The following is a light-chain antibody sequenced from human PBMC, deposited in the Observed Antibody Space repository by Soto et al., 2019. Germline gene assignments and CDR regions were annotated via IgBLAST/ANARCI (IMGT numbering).Light chain of an antibody. CDR3: GRSYSSLSAVV. CDR1: SSDVGNNY. CDR2: ENN. J-gene: IGLJ2*01. Sequence: QSVLTQPPSVSAAPGQTVTISCSGSSSDVGNNYLSCYHQHQGTAPKLLIYENNNKPSWILDRFSGSKTGTSTTLGITGVQPGDEADYYCGRSYSSLSAVVFGGGTQLTVL. V-gene: IGLV1-51*02.